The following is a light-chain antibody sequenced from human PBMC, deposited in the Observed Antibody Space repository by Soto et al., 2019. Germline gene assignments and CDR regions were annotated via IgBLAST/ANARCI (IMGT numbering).Light chain of an antibody. CDR3: AAWDDSLSGV. Sequence: QPVLTQPPSASGTPGQRVTISCSGSSSNIGSNYAYWYQQLPGTAPKLLIYRNNQRPSGVPDRFSGSKSGTSASLAISGLRSEDEADYYCAAWDDSLSGVFGGGTKLTVL. CDR1: SSNIGSNY. J-gene: IGLJ2*01. V-gene: IGLV1-47*01. CDR2: RNN.